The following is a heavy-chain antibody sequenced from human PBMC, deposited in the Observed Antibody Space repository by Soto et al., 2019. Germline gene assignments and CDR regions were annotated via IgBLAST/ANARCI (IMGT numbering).Heavy chain of an antibody. CDR3: VRDGTKTLRDWYDP. J-gene: IGHJ5*02. Sequence: PSETLSLTCTVSGGSVSSGIYYWSWIRKSAGKGLDWIGRIYATGTTDYNPSLKSRVMMSVDTSKKQFSLKLRSVTAADTAVYYCVRDGTKTLRDWYDPWGQGISVTVSS. CDR1: GGSVSSGIYY. V-gene: IGHV4-61*02. D-gene: IGHD1-1*01. CDR2: IYATGTT.